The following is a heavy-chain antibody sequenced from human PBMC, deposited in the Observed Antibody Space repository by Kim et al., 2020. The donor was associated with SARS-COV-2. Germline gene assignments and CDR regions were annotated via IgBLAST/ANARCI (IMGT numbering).Heavy chain of an antibody. J-gene: IGHJ4*02. CDR3: ARGRAY. Sequence: ATLYADSVESRITISRDNAKSSLYLEMSSQRDEDTAVYYCARGRAYWGRGTLVTVSS. V-gene: IGHV3-48*02. CDR2: AT.